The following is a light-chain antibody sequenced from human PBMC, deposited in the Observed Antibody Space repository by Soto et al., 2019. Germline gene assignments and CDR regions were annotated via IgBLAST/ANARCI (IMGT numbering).Light chain of an antibody. J-gene: IGKJ1*01. CDR2: GAS. Sequence: DIQMTQSPASLSASVGDRFVITFRASPRINSYVNWYQKRPGKAPNLLIYGASILQSGVPSRFSGSGSGTDFTLTISRLEPEDFAVYYCQQYGSSGTFGQGTKVDIK. CDR1: PRINSY. CDR3: QQYGSSGT. V-gene: IGKV1-39*01.